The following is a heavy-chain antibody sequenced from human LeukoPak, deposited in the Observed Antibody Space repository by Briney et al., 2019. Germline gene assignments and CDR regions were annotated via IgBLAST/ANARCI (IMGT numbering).Heavy chain of an antibody. CDR3: AREDVILSNDAFDI. CDR1: VYIFNSYD. Sequence: ASVKVSCKASVYIFNSYDINWVRQAPGQGLEWLGWMNTNSGDSGYAQKFQGRVTLTMNTSINTAYVELRSLRSEDTAVYYCAREDVILSNDAFDIWGQGTMVTVSS. D-gene: IGHD2-8*02. J-gene: IGHJ3*02. CDR2: MNTNSGDS. V-gene: IGHV1-8*01.